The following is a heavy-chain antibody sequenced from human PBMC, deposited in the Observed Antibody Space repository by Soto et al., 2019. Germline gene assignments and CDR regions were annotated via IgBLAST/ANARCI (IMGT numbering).Heavy chain of an antibody. CDR2: INSDGSIT. Sequence: GGSLRLSCGASGFTFGDYWMHWVRQAPGKGLVWVSRINSDGSITTYADSVKGRFTISRDNAKNTTFLQMNSLGNEDTAVYYCVRDRHGGPGAYYGNYLAPWGQGILVTVSS. D-gene: IGHD3-3*01. CDR1: GFTFGDYW. CDR3: VRDRHGGPGAYYGNYLAP. V-gene: IGHV3-74*01. J-gene: IGHJ5*02.